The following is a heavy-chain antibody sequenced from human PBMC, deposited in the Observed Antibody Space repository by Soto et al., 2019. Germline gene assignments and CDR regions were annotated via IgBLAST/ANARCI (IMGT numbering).Heavy chain of an antibody. J-gene: IGHJ4*02. V-gene: IGHV3-53*01. CDR3: ARAGRYCSSTSCSEDY. CDR1: WFTVSSNS. CDR2: IYSGGST. D-gene: IGHD2-2*01. Sequence: GGSLRRSSAASWFTVSSNSMICVRQSPCKGLEWVSVIYSGGSTYYADSVKGRFTISRDNSKNTLYLQMNSLRAEDTAVYYCARAGRYCSSTSCSEDYWGQGTLVTVSS.